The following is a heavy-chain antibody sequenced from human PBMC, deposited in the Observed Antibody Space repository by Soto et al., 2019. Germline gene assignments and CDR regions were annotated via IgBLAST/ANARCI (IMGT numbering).Heavy chain of an antibody. CDR3: ARDDEYSGNGMDV. CDR2: ILNDGSNA. Sequence: QVRLVESGGGVVQPGRSLRLSCAASEFTFSNYGMHWVRQAPGKRLEWVAVILNDGSNAYHADSVKDRFHISRDNSKNTLYLQMNSLRADDTAVYYCARDDEYSGNGMDVWGQGTTVTVS. CDR1: EFTFSNYG. J-gene: IGHJ6*02. V-gene: IGHV3-33*01. D-gene: IGHD3-10*01.